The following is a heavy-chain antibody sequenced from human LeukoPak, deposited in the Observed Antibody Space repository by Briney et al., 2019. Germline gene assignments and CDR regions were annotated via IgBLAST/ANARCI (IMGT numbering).Heavy chain of an antibody. V-gene: IGHV1-2*06. Sequence: GASVKVSCKASGYTFTGYYMHWVRQAPGQGLEWMGRINPNSGGTNYAQKFQGRVTMTRDTSTSTVYMELSSLRSEDTAVYYCARASDYPDYWGQGTLVTVSS. J-gene: IGHJ4*02. CDR1: GYTFTGYY. CDR3: ARASDYPDY. D-gene: IGHD4-17*01. CDR2: INPNSGGT.